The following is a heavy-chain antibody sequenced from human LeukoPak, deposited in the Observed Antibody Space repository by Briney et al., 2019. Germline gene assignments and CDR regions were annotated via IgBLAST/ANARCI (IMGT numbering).Heavy chain of an antibody. CDR3: ARVTGYMIEDYFDY. D-gene: IGHD3-22*01. Sequence: SETLSLTCAVYGGSFSGYYWSWIRQPPGKGLEWMGEIHYSGSTNYNPTLKSRVNISVDTSKNKFSLKLSSVTAADTAVYYCARVTGYMIEDYFDYWGQGTLVTVSS. J-gene: IGHJ4*02. CDR2: IHYSGST. CDR1: GGSFSGYY. V-gene: IGHV4-34*01.